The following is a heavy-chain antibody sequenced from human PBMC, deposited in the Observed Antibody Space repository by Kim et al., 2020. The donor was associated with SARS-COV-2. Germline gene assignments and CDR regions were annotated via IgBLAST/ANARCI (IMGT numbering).Heavy chain of an antibody. CDR2: ISWNSGSI. Sequence: GGSLRLSCAASGFTFDDYAMHWDRQAPGKGLEWVSGISWNSGSIGYADSVKGRFTISRDNAKNSLYLQMNSLRAEDTALYYCAKDAPHRYRGVMYRGFDLWGRGTLVTVSS. CDR3: AKDAPHRYRGVMYRGFDL. D-gene: IGHD3-10*01. CDR1: GFTFDDYA. V-gene: IGHV3-9*01. J-gene: IGHJ2*01.